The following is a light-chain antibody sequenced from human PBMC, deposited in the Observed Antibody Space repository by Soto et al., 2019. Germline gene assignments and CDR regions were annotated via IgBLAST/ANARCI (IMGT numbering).Light chain of an antibody. Sequence: QSVLTQPASVSGSPGQSITISCTGSSSDIGGYNYVSWYQQLPGKAPEVMIFDVNSRPSGVSHRFSGSKSGNTASLTISGLQAEDEADYYCSSYTSSSTYVFGTGTKLTVL. CDR3: SSYTSSSTYV. CDR1: SSDIGGYNY. CDR2: DVN. V-gene: IGLV2-14*01. J-gene: IGLJ1*01.